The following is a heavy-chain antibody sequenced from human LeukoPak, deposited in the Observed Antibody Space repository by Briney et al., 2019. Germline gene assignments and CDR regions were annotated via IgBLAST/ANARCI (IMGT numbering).Heavy chain of an antibody. J-gene: IGHJ4*02. CDR3: ARGRSSGYLYYFDY. CDR1: GGSISSHY. V-gene: IGHV4-59*11. D-gene: IGHD3-22*01. CDR2: IYYSGST. Sequence: PSETLSLTCTVSGGSISSHYWSWLRQPPGKGLEWIGYIYYSGSTNYNPSLKSRVTISVDTSKNQFSLKLSSVTAADTAVYYCARGRSSGYLYYFDYWGQGTLVTVSS.